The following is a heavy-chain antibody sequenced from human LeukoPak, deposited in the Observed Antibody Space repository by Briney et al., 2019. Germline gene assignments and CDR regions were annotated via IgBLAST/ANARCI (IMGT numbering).Heavy chain of an antibody. CDR1: GFTFSSYE. D-gene: IGHD3-22*01. Sequence: GGSLRLSCAASGFTFSSYEMNWVRQAPGKGLEWVSSISSSSSNICYADSVKGRFTISRDNAKNSLYLQMNSLRAEDTAVYYCARGPTMKMDVWGKGTTVTVSS. J-gene: IGHJ6*04. V-gene: IGHV3-21*01. CDR3: ARGPTMKMDV. CDR2: ISSSSSNI.